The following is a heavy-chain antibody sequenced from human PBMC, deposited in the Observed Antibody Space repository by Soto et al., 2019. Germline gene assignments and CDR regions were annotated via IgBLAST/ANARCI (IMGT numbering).Heavy chain of an antibody. Sequence: GGSLRLSCAASGFTFSTYAMSWVRQAPGKGLDWVSATSYNGGTTYYAESVKGRFTMSRDNSKNTLYLQMNGLRAEDTAVYYCARIATESHIDHWGQGA. V-gene: IGHV3-23*01. CDR1: GFTFSTYA. J-gene: IGHJ4*02. CDR2: TSYNGGTT. CDR3: ARIATESHIDH.